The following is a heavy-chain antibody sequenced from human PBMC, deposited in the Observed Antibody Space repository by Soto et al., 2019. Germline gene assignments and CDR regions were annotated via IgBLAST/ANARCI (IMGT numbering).Heavy chain of an antibody. CDR1: GFKFSNNG. CDR3: AITSVANASFDY. CDR2: ISYDGSET. Sequence: PGGSLRLSCAGSGFKFSNNGMHWVRRAPGKGLGWVAFISYDGSETFYADSVKGRFTISRDNSKCTLFLHMSSLKNEDTAVYYCAITSVANASFDYWGQGTLVTVSS. J-gene: IGHJ4*02. D-gene: IGHD4-4*01. V-gene: IGHV3-30*03.